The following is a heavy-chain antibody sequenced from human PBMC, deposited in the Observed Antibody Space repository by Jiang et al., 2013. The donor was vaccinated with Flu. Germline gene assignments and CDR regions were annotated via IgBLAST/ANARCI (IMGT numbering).Heavy chain of an antibody. Sequence: RLSCSASGFTFSSYAMHWVRQAPGKGLEYVSAISSNGGSTYYADSVKGRFTISRDNSKNTLYLQMSSLRAEDTAVYYCVKTQGRIQLWLDPPPNFDYWGQGTLVTVSS. CDR2: ISSNGGST. CDR1: GFTFSSYA. J-gene: IGHJ4*02. CDR3: VKTQGRIQLWLDPPPNFDY. V-gene: IGHV3-64D*06. D-gene: IGHD5-18*01.